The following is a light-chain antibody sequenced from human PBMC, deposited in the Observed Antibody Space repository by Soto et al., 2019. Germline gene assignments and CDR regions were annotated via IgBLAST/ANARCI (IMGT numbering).Light chain of an antibody. V-gene: IGLV2-14*01. CDR2: EVN. CDR3: SSFTRSSTYV. Sequence: SVLTQPASVSGSPGQSITISCTGTSSDVGAYNFVSWYQQYPGKAPKVMIYEVNNRPSGVSNRFSGSKSGNTASLTISGLQAEDEADYYCSSFTRSSTYVFGSGTKV. CDR1: SSDVGAYNF. J-gene: IGLJ1*01.